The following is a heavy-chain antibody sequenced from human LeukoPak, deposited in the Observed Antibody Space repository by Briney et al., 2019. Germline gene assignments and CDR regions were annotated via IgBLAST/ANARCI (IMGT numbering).Heavy chain of an antibody. CDR2: IKSNTDDGTI. Sequence: GGSLRLSCAASGFSFKNAWLSWVRHAQGEGLEWVGRIKSNTDDGTIDYAAPVKGRFTISRDDSENMFFLQMSSLKTEDSATYYCTTAYRGVILFWGPGTLVTVSS. V-gene: IGHV3-15*01. J-gene: IGHJ4*02. CDR3: TTAYRGVILF. CDR1: GFSFKNAW. D-gene: IGHD3-10*01.